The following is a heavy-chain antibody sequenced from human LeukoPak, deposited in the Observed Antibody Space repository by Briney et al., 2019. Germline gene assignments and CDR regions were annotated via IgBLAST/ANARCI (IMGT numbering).Heavy chain of an antibody. J-gene: IGHJ6*03. CDR3: ARDTRRSYYYMDV. V-gene: IGHV4-59*11. D-gene: IGHD1-14*01. Sequence: PSETLSPTCTVSGDSTSSHYWSWIRQPPGKGLEWIGYLYYSGSTKYNPSLKSRVTISVDTSKNQFSLKLSSVTAADTAVYYCARDTRRSYYYMDVWGKGTTVTVSS. CDR2: LYYSGST. CDR1: GDSTSSHY.